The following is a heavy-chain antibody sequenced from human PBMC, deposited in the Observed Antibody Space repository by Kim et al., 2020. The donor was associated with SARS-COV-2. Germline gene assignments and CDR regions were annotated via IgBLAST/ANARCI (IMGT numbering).Heavy chain of an antibody. Sequence: GGSLRLSCAASGFTFNNYNMNWVRQAPGKGLGWVSSISSSRSYKYYADSLKGRFTVSRDNAKNSLYLQMNSLRAEDTAVDYCARDGPEITIDYWGQGTLV. D-gene: IGHD3-3*01. V-gene: IGHV3-21*01. CDR1: GFTFNNYN. J-gene: IGHJ4*02. CDR3: ARDGPEITIDY. CDR2: ISSSRSYK.